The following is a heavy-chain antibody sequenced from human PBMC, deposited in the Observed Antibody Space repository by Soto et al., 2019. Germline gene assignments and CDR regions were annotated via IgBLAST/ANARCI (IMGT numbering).Heavy chain of an antibody. CDR2: ISSSGTYI. J-gene: IGHJ6*02. CDR3: VRAGHVFDVHYYGMDL. V-gene: IGHV3-21*01. CDR1: GFTFNDYS. Sequence: GGSLRLSCEASGFTFNDYSMDWVHQAPEKGLEWVSSISSSGTYIYYADSVKGRFAISRDNANNVMYLQVGTLRAEDTAVYYCVRAGHVFDVHYYGMDLWGQGTTVTVSS. D-gene: IGHD3-10*01.